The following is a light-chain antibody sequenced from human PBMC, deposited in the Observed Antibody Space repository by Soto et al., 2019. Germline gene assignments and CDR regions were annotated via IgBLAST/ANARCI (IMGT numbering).Light chain of an antibody. J-gene: IGKJ4*01. CDR2: WAS. V-gene: IGKV4-1*01. CDR1: QSVLYSSNNKNY. Sequence: DIVMTQSPDSLAVSLGERATINCKSSQSVLYSSNNKNYLGWYQQKVGQPPKLLIYWASTREAGVPDRFSGSGSGTDFTLTISSLQAEDVAVYYCQQYYSNPLTFGGGTKVESK. CDR3: QQYYSNPLT.